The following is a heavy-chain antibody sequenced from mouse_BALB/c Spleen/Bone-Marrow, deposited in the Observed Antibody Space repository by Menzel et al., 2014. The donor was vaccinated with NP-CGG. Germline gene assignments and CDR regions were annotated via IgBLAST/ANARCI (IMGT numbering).Heavy chain of an antibody. V-gene: IGHV14-3*02. Sequence: EVQLQQSGAELVKPGASVKLSCTASGFNIKDTYMHWVKQRPEQGLEWIGRIDPASGNTKFDPKFQGKATIASDTSSNTAYLQLSSLTSEDTAVYYCAAYCYVSSYGFAYWGQGTLVTVSA. CDR2: IDPASGNT. D-gene: IGHD1-1*01. CDR1: GFNIKDTY. CDR3: AAYCYVSSYGFAY. J-gene: IGHJ3*01.